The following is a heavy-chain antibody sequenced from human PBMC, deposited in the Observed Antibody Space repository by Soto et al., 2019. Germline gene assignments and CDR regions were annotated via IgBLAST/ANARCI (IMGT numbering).Heavy chain of an antibody. V-gene: IGHV3-48*02. CDR1: GLTFSSYS. CDR2: ISSSSSTI. CDR3: ARDYGDYVWGSYRYFDAFDI. Sequence: EVQLAESGGGLVQPGGSLRLSCAASGLTFSSYSMNWVRQAPGKGLEWVSYISSSSSTIYYADSVKGRFTISRDNAKNSLYLQMNSLRDEDTAVYYCARDYGDYVWGSYRYFDAFDIWGQGTMVTFSS. J-gene: IGHJ3*02. D-gene: IGHD3-16*02.